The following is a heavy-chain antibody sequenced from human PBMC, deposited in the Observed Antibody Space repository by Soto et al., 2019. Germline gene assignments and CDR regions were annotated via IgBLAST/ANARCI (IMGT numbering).Heavy chain of an antibody. CDR1: RFTFSSYA. D-gene: IGHD6-13*01. CDR2: ISGSGGST. V-gene: IGHV3-23*01. Sequence: GGSLRLSCAASRFTFSSYAMSWVRQAPGKGLEWVSGISGSGGSTYYADSVKGRFTISRDNSKNTLFLQMNRLRTEDTAIYYCAKAAAPTGGLYYYGMDVWGQGTTVTVSS. CDR3: AKAAAPTGGLYYYGMDV. J-gene: IGHJ6*02.